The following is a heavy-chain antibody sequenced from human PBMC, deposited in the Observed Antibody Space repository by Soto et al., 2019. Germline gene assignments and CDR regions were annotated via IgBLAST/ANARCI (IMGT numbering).Heavy chain of an antibody. CDR1: GYSFTGYS. V-gene: IGHV1-18*04. CDR3: ARSGGTTVTDY. CDR2: ISAYNGNT. D-gene: IGHD4-17*01. Sequence: GASVKVSCKASGYSFTGYSMHWVRQAPGQGLEWMGWISAYNGNTNYAQKLQGRVTMTTDTSTSTAYMELRSLRSDDTAVYYCARSGGTTVTDYWGQGTLVTVSS. J-gene: IGHJ4*02.